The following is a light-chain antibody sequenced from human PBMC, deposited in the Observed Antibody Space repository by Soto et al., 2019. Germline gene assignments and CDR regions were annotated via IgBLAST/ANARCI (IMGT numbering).Light chain of an antibody. V-gene: IGKV3-20*01. CDR2: GAS. J-gene: IGKJ2*01. CDR1: QSVSSSY. CDR3: QQYGSSPVT. Sequence: EIVLTQSPGTLSLSPGERATLSCRASQSVSSSYLAWYQQKPGQAPRLLIYGASSRATGIPDRFSGSGSGTDFTLTISRLEPEDFAVYFCQQYGSSPVTFGQGTKLEIK.